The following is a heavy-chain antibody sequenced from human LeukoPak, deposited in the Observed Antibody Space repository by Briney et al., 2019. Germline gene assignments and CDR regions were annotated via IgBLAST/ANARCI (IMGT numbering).Heavy chain of an antibody. CDR3: ARQFCPASGSYYCYFDY. V-gene: IGHV3-33*01. D-gene: IGHD3-10*01. Sequence: GGSLRLSCAASGFTFSSYGMHWVRQAPGKGLEWVAVIWYDGSNKYYADSVKGRFTISRDNSKNTLYLQMNSLRAEDTAVYYCARQFCPASGSYYCYFDYWGQGTLVTVSP. CDR1: GFTFSSYG. CDR2: IWYDGSNK. J-gene: IGHJ4*02.